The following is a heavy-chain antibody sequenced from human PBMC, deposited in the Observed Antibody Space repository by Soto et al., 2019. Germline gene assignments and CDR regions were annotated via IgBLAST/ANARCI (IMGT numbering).Heavy chain of an antibody. J-gene: IGHJ3*02. Sequence: ASVKVSCKVSGYTLTELSMHWVRQAPGKGLEWMGGFDPEDGETIYAQKFQGRVTMTEDTSTDTAYMELSSLRSEDTAVYYCATPEGPSSSWYYAFDIWGQGIMVTVSS. D-gene: IGHD6-13*01. CDR3: ATPEGPSSSWYYAFDI. V-gene: IGHV1-24*01. CDR2: FDPEDGET. CDR1: GYTLTELS.